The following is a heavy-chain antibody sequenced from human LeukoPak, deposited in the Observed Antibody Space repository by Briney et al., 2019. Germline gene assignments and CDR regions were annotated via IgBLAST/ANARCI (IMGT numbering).Heavy chain of an antibody. CDR3: AREGVAAAGAFDN. D-gene: IGHD6-13*01. CDR2: MYYSGSS. J-gene: IGHJ4*02. Sequence: SETLSLTCTVSGGSIRGYYWSWIRQPPGKGLEWIAHMYYSGSSKYSPYLKSRATISRDTSKNQFSLKLTSVTVADTAAYFCAREGVAAAGAFDNWGQGTLVTVSA. V-gene: IGHV4-59*01. CDR1: GGSIRGYY.